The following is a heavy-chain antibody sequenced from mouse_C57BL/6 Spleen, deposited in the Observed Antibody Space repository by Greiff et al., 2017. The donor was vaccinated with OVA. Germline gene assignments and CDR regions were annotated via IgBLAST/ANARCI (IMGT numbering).Heavy chain of an antibody. CDR3: ARGGDPNFDY. Sequence: VQGVESGAELARPGASVKLSCKASGYTFTSYGISWVKQRTGQGLEWIGEIYPRSGNTYYNEKFKGKATLTADKSSSTAYMELRSLTSEDSAVYFCARGGDPNFDYWGQGTTLTVSS. D-gene: IGHD2-13*01. CDR2: IYPRSGNT. CDR1: GYTFTSYG. V-gene: IGHV1-81*01. J-gene: IGHJ2*01.